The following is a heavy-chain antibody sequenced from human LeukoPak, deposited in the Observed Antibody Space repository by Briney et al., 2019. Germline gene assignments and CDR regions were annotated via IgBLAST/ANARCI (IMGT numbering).Heavy chain of an antibody. J-gene: IGHJ6*02. Sequence: SQTLSLTCAISGDSVSSNSAAWNWIRQSPSRGLEWLGRTYYRSKWYNDYAVSVKSRITINPDTSKNQFSLQLNSVTPEDTAVYYCARDQIEMATIMEYYYGMDVWGQGTTVTVSS. D-gene: IGHD5-24*01. V-gene: IGHV6-1*01. CDR2: TYYRSKWYN. CDR3: ARDQIEMATIMEYYYGMDV. CDR1: GDSVSSNSAA.